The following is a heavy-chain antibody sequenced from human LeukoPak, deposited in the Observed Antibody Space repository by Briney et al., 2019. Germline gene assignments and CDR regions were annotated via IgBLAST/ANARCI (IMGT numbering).Heavy chain of an antibody. CDR3: ARAGTFTISAPNYYYYYGMDV. CDR1: GGSISSYY. V-gene: IGHV4-59*13. Sequence: PSETLSLTCTVSGGSISSYYWSWIRQPPGKGLEWIGYIYYSGSTNYNPSLKGRVTISVDTSKNQFSLKLSSVTAADTAVYYCARAGTFTISAPNYYYYYGMDVWGQGTTVTVSS. J-gene: IGHJ6*02. CDR2: IYYSGST. D-gene: IGHD3-3*01.